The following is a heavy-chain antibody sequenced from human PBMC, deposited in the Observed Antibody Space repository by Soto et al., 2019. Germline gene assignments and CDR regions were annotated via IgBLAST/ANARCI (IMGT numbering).Heavy chain of an antibody. V-gene: IGHV3-49*04. CDR3: TRDYDFWSGYFDYYYGMDV. Sequence: PGGSLRLSCTASGFTFGDYAMSWVRQAPGKGLEWVGFIRSKAYGGTTEYAASVKGRFTISRDDSKSIAYLQMNSLKTEDTAVYYCTRDYDFWSGYFDYYYGMDVWGQGTTVTVSS. J-gene: IGHJ6*02. CDR1: GFTFGDYA. CDR2: IRSKAYGGTT. D-gene: IGHD3-3*01.